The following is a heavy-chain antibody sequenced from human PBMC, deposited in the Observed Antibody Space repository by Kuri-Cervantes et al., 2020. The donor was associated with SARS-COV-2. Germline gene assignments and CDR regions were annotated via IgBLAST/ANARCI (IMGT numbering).Heavy chain of an antibody. CDR3: ARLSTVTDNYGMDV. D-gene: IGHD4-17*01. CDR2: INHSGST. V-gene: IGHV4-34*01. J-gene: IGHJ6*02. CDR1: GGSFINTDHY. Sequence: ESLKISCTVSGGSFINTDHYWTWIRQPPGKGLEWIGEINHSGSTNYNPSLKSRVTISVDTSKNQFSLKLSSVTAADTAVYYCARLSTVTDNYGMDVWGQGTTVTVSS.